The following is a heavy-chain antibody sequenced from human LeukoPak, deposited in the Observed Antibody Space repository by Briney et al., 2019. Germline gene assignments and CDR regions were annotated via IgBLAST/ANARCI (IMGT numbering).Heavy chain of an antibody. J-gene: IGHJ3*02. V-gene: IGHV3-9*01. D-gene: IGHD1-1*01. CDR1: GFTFDDYA. Sequence: GGSLRLSCAASGFTFDDYAMHWVRQAPGKGLEWVSGISWNSGSIGYADSVKGQFTISRDNAKNSLYLQMNSLRAEDTALYYCAKLYNWNDDEGREAFDIWGQGTMVTVSS. CDR2: ISWNSGSI. CDR3: AKLYNWNDDEGREAFDI.